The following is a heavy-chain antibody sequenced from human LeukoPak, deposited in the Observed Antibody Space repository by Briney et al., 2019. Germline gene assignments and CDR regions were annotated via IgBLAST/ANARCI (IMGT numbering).Heavy chain of an antibody. D-gene: IGHD3-3*01. CDR2: IYYSGST. J-gene: IGHJ4*02. Sequence: PSETLSLTCTVSGGSISSSSYYWGWIRQPPGKGLEWIGSIYYSGSTYHNPSLKSRVTISVDTSKNQFSLKLSSVTAADTAVYYCARGGVDVLGTIFGVVTPFDYWGQGTLVTVSS. CDR1: GGSISSSSYY. V-gene: IGHV4-39*07. CDR3: ARGGVDVLGTIFGVVTPFDY.